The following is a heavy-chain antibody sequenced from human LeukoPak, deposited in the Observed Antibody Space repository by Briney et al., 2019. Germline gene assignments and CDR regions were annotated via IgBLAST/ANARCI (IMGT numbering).Heavy chain of an antibody. CDR1: GFTFSSYA. D-gene: IGHD6-19*01. J-gene: IGHJ4*02. Sequence: PGGSLRLSCSASGFTFSSYAMHWVRQAPGKRLEYVSAISSNGGSTYYADSVKGRFTISRDNSKNTLYLQMSSLRAEDTAVYYCVKAWSVAGTRALFYWGQGTLVTVSS. CDR2: ISSNGGST. CDR3: VKAWSVAGTRALFY. V-gene: IGHV3-64D*06.